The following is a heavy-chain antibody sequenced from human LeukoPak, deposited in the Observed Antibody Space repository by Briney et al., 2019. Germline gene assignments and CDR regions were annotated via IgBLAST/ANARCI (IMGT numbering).Heavy chain of an antibody. CDR3: ARETGICATPNSCHDAFDI. V-gene: IGHV3-33*01. Sequence: PGGSLRLSCAASGFTFSSYGMHWLRQAPGKGLEWLTIICYDGSNEYYVDSVRGRFTISRDNSKNTLYLQMNSLRAEDTAVYYCARETGICATPNSCHDAFDIWGQGTMVTASS. CDR2: ICYDGSNE. CDR1: GFTFSSYG. D-gene: IGHD2-15*01. J-gene: IGHJ3*02.